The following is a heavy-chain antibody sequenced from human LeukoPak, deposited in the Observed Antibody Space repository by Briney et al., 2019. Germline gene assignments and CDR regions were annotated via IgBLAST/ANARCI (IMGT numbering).Heavy chain of an antibody. V-gene: IGHV3-48*03. CDR3: ARDTVNGPFVISLDL. CDR2: INSADNVE. CDR1: GFTFGDYA. D-gene: IGHD2-8*01. J-gene: IGHJ5*02. Sequence: PGGSLRLSCTASGFTFGDYAMSWVRQAPGKGPEWVAHINSADNVEYYTDSVRGRFTMSRDNAKDLLYLQMNSLRDEDTAVYYCARDTVNGPFVISLDLWGQGVLVTVSS.